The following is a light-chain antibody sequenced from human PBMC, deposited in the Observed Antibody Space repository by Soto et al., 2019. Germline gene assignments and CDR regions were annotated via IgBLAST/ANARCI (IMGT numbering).Light chain of an antibody. Sequence: QSALTQPPSASGSPGQSVTISCTGTSSDIGGYNYVSWYQQHPGKAHKLMIYEVSKQPSGVPDRLSGSKSGNTASLTFSWFQAEDEADYYCSSYAGSNNYVFGSGTKVTVL. J-gene: IGLJ1*01. CDR2: EVS. V-gene: IGLV2-8*01. CDR3: SSYAGSNNYV. CDR1: SSDIGGYNY.